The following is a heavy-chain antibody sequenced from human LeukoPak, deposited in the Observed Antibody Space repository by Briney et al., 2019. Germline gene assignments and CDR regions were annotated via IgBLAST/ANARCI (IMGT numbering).Heavy chain of an antibody. Sequence: GASVKVSCKASGYTFTSYGISWVRQAPGQGLEWMGWISAYNGNTNYAQKLQGRVTMTTDTSTSTAYMELRSLRSDDTAVYYCARDTAKVLAVAAWGYSDYWGQGTLVTVSS. D-gene: IGHD6-19*01. J-gene: IGHJ4*02. CDR1: GYTFTSYG. CDR3: ARDTAKVLAVAAWGYSDY. CDR2: ISAYNGNT. V-gene: IGHV1-18*04.